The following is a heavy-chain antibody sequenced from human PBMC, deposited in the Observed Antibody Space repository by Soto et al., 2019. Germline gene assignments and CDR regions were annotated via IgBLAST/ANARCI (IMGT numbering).Heavy chain of an antibody. CDR3: ARGSWDDVSGHYSMDV. D-gene: IGHD5-12*01. Sequence: SQTLSLTCAISGDSVSSNSAGWNWVRQTPSRSLEWLGRTYYKSKWFNNYAVSVKSRITINPDTSQNQFSLHLDSVTPEDTAVYFCARGSWDDVSGHYSMDVWGKGTPVTVS. V-gene: IGHV6-1*01. CDR2: TYYKSKWFN. CDR1: GDSVSSNSAG. J-gene: IGHJ6*03.